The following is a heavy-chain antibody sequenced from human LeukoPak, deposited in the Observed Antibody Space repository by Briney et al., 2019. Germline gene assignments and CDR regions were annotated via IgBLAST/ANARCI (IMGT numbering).Heavy chain of an antibody. CDR3: ARHEGYGYAFAY. Sequence: SETLSLTCTVSGGSISSYYWSWIRQPPGKGLEWIGYIYYSGSTNYNPSLKSRLTISADTSKNQFSLKLSSVTAADTAVYFCARHEGYGYAFAYWGQGTVVSLSS. CDR1: GGSISSYY. J-gene: IGHJ4*02. CDR2: IYYSGST. D-gene: IGHD5-18*01. V-gene: IGHV4-59*08.